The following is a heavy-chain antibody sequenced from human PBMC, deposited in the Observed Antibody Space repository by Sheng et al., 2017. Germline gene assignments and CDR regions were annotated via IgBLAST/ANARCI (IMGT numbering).Heavy chain of an antibody. CDR3: ARSSSWNDPHFDY. Sequence: EVQLVESGGGLVQPGRSLRLSCAASGFTFDDYAMHWVRQAPGKGLEWVSGINWNRGSIGYADSVKGRFTISRDNAKNSLYLQMNSLRAEDMAFYYCARSSSWNDPHFDYWGQGTLVTVSS. J-gene: IGHJ4*02. CDR1: GFTFDDYA. D-gene: IGHD6-13*01. V-gene: IGHV3-9*03. CDR2: INWNRGSI.